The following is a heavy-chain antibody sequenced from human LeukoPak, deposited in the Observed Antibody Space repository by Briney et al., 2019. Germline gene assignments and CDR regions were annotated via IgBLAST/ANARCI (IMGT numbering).Heavy chain of an antibody. CDR3: AKGGFDVVVPAAIPPAS. J-gene: IGHJ4*02. CDR2: VSGSGGST. D-gene: IGHD2-2*02. CDR1: GFTFSSYA. V-gene: IGHV3-23*01. Sequence: GGSLRLSCAASGFTFSSYAMNWVRQAPGKGLEWVSTVSGSGGSTDYADSVKGRFTISRDNSKNTLYLQMNSLRAEDTAVYYCAKGGFDVVVPAAIPPASWGQGTLVTVSS.